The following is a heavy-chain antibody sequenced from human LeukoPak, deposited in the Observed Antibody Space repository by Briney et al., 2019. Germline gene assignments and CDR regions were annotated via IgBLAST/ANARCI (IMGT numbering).Heavy chain of an antibody. V-gene: IGHV4-38-2*01. Sequence: PSETLSLTCGVSGYSLGSGYFWAWIGQPPGKGLEWIGSMSYDGSTQYNPSLQSRVAISGDTSKNKFSLKLSSLTAADTAVYHCARASIAGVGNETPSCWFDSWGQGTLVTVSS. D-gene: IGHD6-6*01. J-gene: IGHJ5*01. CDR1: GYSLGSGYF. CDR3: ARASIAGVGNETPSCWFDS. CDR2: MSYDGST.